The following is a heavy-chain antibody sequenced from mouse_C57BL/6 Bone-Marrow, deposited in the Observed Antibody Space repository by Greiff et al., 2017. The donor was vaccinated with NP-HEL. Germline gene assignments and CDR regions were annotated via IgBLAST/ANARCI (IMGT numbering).Heavy chain of an antibody. J-gene: IGHJ2*01. CDR2: IDPEDGET. V-gene: IGHV14-2*01. Sequence: EVQLQQSGAELVKPGASVKLSCPASGFNIKDYYMHWVKQRTEPGLEWIGRIDPEDGETTSAPKFQGKATITADTSSNTAYLQLSSLTSEDTAVYYCATLYYGSSYVGYYFDYWGQGTTLTVSS. CDR1: GFNIKDYY. CDR3: ATLYYGSSYVGYYFDY. D-gene: IGHD1-1*01.